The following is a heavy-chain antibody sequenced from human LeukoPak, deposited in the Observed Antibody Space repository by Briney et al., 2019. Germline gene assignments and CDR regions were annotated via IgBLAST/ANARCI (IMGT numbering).Heavy chain of an antibody. V-gene: IGHV3-9*01. J-gene: IGHJ4*02. Sequence: GGSLRVSCAASGFTFDDYAMHWVRQAPGKGLEWVSGISWNSGSIGYADSVKGRFTISRDNAKNSLYLQMNSLRAEDTALYYCAKDIYYDILTGYGFDYWGQGTLVTVSS. CDR1: GFTFDDYA. CDR2: ISWNSGSI. CDR3: AKDIYYDILTGYGFDY. D-gene: IGHD3-9*01.